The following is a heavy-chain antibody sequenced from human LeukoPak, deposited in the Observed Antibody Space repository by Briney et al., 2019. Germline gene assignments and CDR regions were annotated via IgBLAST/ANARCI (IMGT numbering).Heavy chain of an antibody. V-gene: IGHV3-21*01. CDR1: GFSFSSNS. CDR2: ISSSSNYI. J-gene: IGHJ4*02. D-gene: IGHD5-12*01. Sequence: PGGSLRLSCAASGFSFSSNSMNWVRQAPGKGLEWVSSISSSSNYIYYADSVKGRFTMSRDNAKNSLYLQMNSLRAEDTAVYYCARDYPYSGYDYGPVDYWGQGTLVTVSS. CDR3: ARDYPYSGYDYGPVDY.